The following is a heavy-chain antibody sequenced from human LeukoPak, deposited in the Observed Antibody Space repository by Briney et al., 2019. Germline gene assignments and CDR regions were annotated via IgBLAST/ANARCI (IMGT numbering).Heavy chain of an antibody. CDR1: GYTFTSYD. CDR3: ARVGYCSTTSCSPTRWFDP. J-gene: IGHJ5*02. Sequence: ASVKVSCKASGYTFTSYDINWVRQATGQGLEWMGWMNPNSGNTSYAQKFQGRVTMTRDTSISTAYMELRRLRSDDTAVYYCARVGYCSTTSCSPTRWFDPWGQGTLVTVSS. V-gene: IGHV1-8*02. D-gene: IGHD2-2*01. CDR2: MNPNSGNT.